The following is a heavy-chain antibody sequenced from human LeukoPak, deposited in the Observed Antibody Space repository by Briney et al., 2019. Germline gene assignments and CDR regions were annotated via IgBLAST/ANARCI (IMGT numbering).Heavy chain of an antibody. V-gene: IGHV1-3*01. J-gene: IGHJ5*02. CDR1: GYTFTSYA. Sequence: ASVKVSCKASGYTFTSYAMHWVRQAPGQRLEWMGWINAGNGNTKYSQKFQGRVTITRDTSASTAYMELSSLRSEDTAVCYCARDGEYSSSPNWFDPWGQGTLVTVSS. CDR3: ARDGEYSSSPNWFDP. D-gene: IGHD6-6*01. CDR2: INAGNGNT.